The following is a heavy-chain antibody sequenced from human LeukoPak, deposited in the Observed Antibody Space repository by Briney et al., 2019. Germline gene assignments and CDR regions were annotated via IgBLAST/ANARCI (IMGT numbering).Heavy chain of an antibody. CDR1: GFPFSSYA. Sequence: HPWGSLRLSCAASGFPFSSYAMSWVRQPPGKGLECVSTISDSFRITDDADSVKGRFTISRDNSKNTLYLQMNTLRAEDTAVYYCAKRHGDYFDYWGQGTLVTVSS. CDR2: ISDSFRIT. D-gene: IGHD4-17*01. V-gene: IGHV3-23*01. CDR3: AKRHGDYFDY. J-gene: IGHJ4*02.